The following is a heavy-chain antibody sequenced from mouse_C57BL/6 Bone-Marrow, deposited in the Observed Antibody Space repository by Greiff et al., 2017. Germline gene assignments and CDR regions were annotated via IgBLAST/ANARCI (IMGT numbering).Heavy chain of an antibody. J-gene: IGHJ3*01. V-gene: IGHV1-39*01. D-gene: IGHD4-1*01. Sequence: EVQLQQSGPELVKPGASVKISCKASGYSFTDYNMNWVKQSNGKSLEWIGVINPNYGTTSYNQKFKGKATLTVDQSSSSAYMQLNSLTSEDSSVYYGASINWWVAWFAYWGQGTLVTVSA. CDR3: ASINWWVAWFAY. CDR1: GYSFTDYN. CDR2: INPNYGTT.